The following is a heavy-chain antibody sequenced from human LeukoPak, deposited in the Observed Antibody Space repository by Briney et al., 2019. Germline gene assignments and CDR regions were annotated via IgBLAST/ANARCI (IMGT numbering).Heavy chain of an antibody. D-gene: IGHD3-10*01. Sequence: GGSLRLSCAASGFTFSTYTMNWVRQAPGKGLQWVSYISSSSGTIYYADSVKGRFTISRDKSMNTLYLQMNSLKAEDTAVYYCGRDWARSGDYWGQGTLVTVSS. CDR2: ISSSSGTI. CDR1: GFTFSTYT. V-gene: IGHV3-48*01. CDR3: GRDWARSGDY. J-gene: IGHJ4*02.